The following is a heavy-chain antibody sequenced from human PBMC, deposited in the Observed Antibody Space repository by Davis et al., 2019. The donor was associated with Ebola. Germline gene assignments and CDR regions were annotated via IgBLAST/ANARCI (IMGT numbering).Heavy chain of an antibody. CDR1: GYTFSDYK. D-gene: IGHD4-11*01. V-gene: IGHV1-3*01. CDR2: INPGNHET. J-gene: IGHJ4*02. CDR3: ARLDYSGHYFDY. Sequence: ASVKVSCKASGYTFSDYKIHWVRQAPGQRLEWMGWINPGNHETMYSERFQGRVTISTDTSATTIDVGLSSLTSEDTAVYFCARLDYSGHYFDYWGQGTLVTVSS.